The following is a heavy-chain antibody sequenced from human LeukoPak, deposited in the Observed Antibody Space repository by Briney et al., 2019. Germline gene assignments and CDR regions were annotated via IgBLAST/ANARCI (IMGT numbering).Heavy chain of an antibody. D-gene: IGHD3-10*01. CDR2: IYYTGSI. CDR3: ARDQSYYFGSQTSTLDV. V-gene: IGHV4-31*03. CDR1: GASISTGGYY. Sequence: SETLSLTCTISGASISTGGYYWTWIRQPPGEGLEWIGYIYYTGSIDYNASLKSRLTISLETSKNRFSLKLNSVTAADTAVYYCARDQSYYFGSQTSTLDVWGQGTAVTVSS. J-gene: IGHJ6*02.